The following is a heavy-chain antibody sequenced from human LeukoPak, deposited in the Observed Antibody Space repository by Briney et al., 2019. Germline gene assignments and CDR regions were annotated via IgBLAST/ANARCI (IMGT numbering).Heavy chain of an antibody. CDR3: ARFKIAAASFDY. J-gene: IGHJ4*02. CDR2: IYHGGST. V-gene: IGHV4-4*02. CDR1: GGSISSSNW. D-gene: IGHD6-13*01. Sequence: SETLSLTCAVSGGSISSSNWGSWVRQPPGKGLEWIGEIYHGGSTNYNPSLKSRVTISVDKSKNQFSLKLSSVTAADTAVYYCARFKIAAASFDYWGQGTLVTVSS.